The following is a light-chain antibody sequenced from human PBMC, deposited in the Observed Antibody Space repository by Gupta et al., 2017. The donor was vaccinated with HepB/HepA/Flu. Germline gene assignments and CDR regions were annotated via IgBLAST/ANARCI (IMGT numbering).Light chain of an antibody. CDR2: KNN. CDR3: AAWDGSLSGRGV. J-gene: IGLJ2*01. CDR1: SSNNGNND. V-gene: IGLV1-47*01. Sequence: QSVLTQPPSASGTPGQTVTISCSGSSSNNGNNDVYWYQQLPGTAPKLLIYKNNQRPSGVPDRFAGSRSGTSASLAISGLRSGDEADYYCAAWDGSLSGRGVFGGGTKLSVL.